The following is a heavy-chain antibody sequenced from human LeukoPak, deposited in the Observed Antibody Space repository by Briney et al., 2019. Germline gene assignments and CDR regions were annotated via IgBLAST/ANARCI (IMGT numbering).Heavy chain of an antibody. J-gene: IGHJ4*02. CDR2: FDPEDGET. V-gene: IGHV1-24*01. CDR3: ATDLVGGSVTGYYSY. CDR1: GYTLTELS. D-gene: IGHD3-9*01. Sequence: ASVKVSCKVSGYTLTELSMHWVRPAPGKGLEWMGGFDPEDGETIYAQKFQGRVTMTEDTSTDTAYMELSSLRSEDTAVYYCATDLVGGSVTGYYSYWGQGTLVTVSS.